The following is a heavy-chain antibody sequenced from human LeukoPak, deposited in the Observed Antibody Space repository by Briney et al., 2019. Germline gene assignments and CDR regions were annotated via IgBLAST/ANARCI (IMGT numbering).Heavy chain of an antibody. J-gene: IGHJ4*02. D-gene: IGHD5-18*01. CDR3: ARAGYSYGLHFDY. CDR1: GGSISSCY. Sequence: SETLSLTCTVSGGSISSCYWSWIRQPPGKGLEWIGYIYYSGSTNYNPSLKSRVTISVDTSKNQFSLKLSSVTAADTAVYYCARAGYSYGLHFDYWGQGTLVTVSS. V-gene: IGHV4-59*01. CDR2: IYYSGST.